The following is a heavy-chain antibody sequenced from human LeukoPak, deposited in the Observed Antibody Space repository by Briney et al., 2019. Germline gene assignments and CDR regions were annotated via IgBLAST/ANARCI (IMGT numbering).Heavy chain of an antibody. CDR2: ISGSGGST. D-gene: IGHD2-2*01. V-gene: IGHV3-23*01. CDR1: GFTFSSYA. Sequence: GSLRLSCAASGFTFSSYAMSWVRQAPGKGLDWVSAISGSGGSTYYADSVKGRFTISRDSSKNTLYLQINSLRAEDTAVYYCAKEGVPGRGLSWFDPWGQGTLVTVSS. J-gene: IGHJ5*02. CDR3: AKEGVPGRGLSWFDP.